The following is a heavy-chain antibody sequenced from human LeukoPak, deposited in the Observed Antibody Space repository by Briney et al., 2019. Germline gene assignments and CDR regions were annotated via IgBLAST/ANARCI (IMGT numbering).Heavy chain of an antibody. D-gene: IGHD5-12*01. CDR1: GFTVSSNY. CDR2: IYSGGST. J-gene: IGHJ4*02. CDR3: ASQGDSGYTWYYFDY. Sequence: AGGSLRLSCAASGFTVSSNYMSWVRQAPGKGLEWVSVIYSGGSTYYADSVKGRFTISRDNSKNTLYLQMNSLRAEDTAVYYCASQGDSGYTWYYFDYWGQGTLVTVSS. V-gene: IGHV3-66*04.